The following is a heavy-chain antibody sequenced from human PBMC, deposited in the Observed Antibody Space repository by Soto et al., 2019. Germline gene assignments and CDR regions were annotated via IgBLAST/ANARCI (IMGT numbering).Heavy chain of an antibody. D-gene: IGHD3-22*01. CDR3: ARDLDGLHDDNSGPYPRPG. V-gene: IGHV4-30-4*01. J-gene: IGHJ1*01. CDR1: GGSISSDDYY. CDR2: IHSSGSI. Sequence: TSETLSLTCTVSGGSISSDDYYWSWIRQAPGRGLEWIGYIHSSGSIYYNPSLKSRATMSTDTARNQFSLKVSSVTVADTAVYYCARDLDGLHDDNSGPYPRPGWGQGTLVTVSS.